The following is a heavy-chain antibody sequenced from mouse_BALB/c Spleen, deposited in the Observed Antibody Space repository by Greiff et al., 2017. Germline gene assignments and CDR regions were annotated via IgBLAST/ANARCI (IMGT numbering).Heavy chain of an antibody. V-gene: IGHV3-6*02. D-gene: IGHD2-4*01. CDR3: ARDDYDEGYYAMDY. J-gene: IGHJ4*01. Sequence: EVQLQESGPGLVKPSQSLSLTCSVTGYSITSGYYWNWIRQFPGNKLEWMGYISYDGSNNYNPSLKNRISITRDTSKNQFFLKLNSVTTEDTATYYCARDDYDEGYYAMDYWGQGTSVTVSS. CDR1: GYSITSGYY. CDR2: ISYDGSN.